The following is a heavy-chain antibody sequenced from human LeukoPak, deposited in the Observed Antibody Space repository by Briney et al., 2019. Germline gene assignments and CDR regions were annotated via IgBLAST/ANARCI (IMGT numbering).Heavy chain of an antibody. CDR1: GGSFSGYY. CDR3: ARGSHYYDSSGYYFDY. J-gene: IGHJ4*02. Sequence: SETLSLTCAVYGGSFSGYYWSWIRHPPGKGLEWIGEINHSGSTNYNPSLKSRVTISVDTSKNQFSLKLSSVTAADTAVYYCARGSHYYDSSGYYFDYWGQGTLVTVSS. D-gene: IGHD3-22*01. CDR2: INHSGST. V-gene: IGHV4-34*01.